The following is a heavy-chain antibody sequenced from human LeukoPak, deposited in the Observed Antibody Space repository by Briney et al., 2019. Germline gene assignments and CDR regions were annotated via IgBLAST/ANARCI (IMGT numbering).Heavy chain of an antibody. CDR3: TRHVSAAMAN. CDR2: IRSKANSYAT. CDR1: GFTFSGSA. Sequence: PGGSLRLSCAASGFTFSGSAMHWVRQASGKGLEWVGRIRSKANSYATAYAASVKGRFTISRDDSKNTAYLQMNSLKTEDTAVYYCTRHVSAAMANWGQGTLVTVSS. V-gene: IGHV3-73*01. J-gene: IGHJ4*02. D-gene: IGHD6-25*01.